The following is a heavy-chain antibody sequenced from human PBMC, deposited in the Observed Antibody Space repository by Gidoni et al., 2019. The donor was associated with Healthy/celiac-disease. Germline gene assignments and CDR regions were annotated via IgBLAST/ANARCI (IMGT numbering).Heavy chain of an antibody. CDR1: GYSISSGHY. CDR2: IYHSGST. J-gene: IGHJ3*02. D-gene: IGHD3-22*01. CDR3: ARGGYYYDSSVGNAFDI. Sequence: QVQLQESGPGLVKPSETLSLTCTVSGYSISSGHYWGWIRQPPGKGLELIGSIYHSGSTYYNPSLKSRGTISVDTSKNQFSLKLSSVTAADTAVYYCARGGYYYDSSVGNAFDIWGQGTMVTVSS. V-gene: IGHV4-38-2*02.